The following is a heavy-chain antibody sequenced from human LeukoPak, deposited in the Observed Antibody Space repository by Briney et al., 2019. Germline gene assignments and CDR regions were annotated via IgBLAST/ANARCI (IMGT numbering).Heavy chain of an antibody. Sequence: PSETLSLTCTVSGGSISSYYWSWIRQPAGKGLEWIGRIYTSGSTYYNPSLKSRVTISVDTSKNQFSLKLSSVTAADTAVYYCARDRAAGTVDYWGQGTLVTVSS. V-gene: IGHV4-4*07. CDR3: ARDRAAGTVDY. D-gene: IGHD6-13*01. CDR1: GGSISSYY. CDR2: IYTSGST. J-gene: IGHJ4*02.